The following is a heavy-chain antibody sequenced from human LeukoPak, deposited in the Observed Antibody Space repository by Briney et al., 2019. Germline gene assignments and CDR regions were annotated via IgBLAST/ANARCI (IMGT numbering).Heavy chain of an antibody. CDR1: GFTFSSYA. CDR2: ISYDGSNK. J-gene: IGHJ6*02. CDR3: ARDPRPPYYYDSSGYYYYYYGMDV. V-gene: IGHV3-30-3*01. Sequence: GRSLRLSCAASGFTFSSYAMHWVRQAPGKGLEWVAVISYDGSNKYYADSVKGRFTISRDNSKNTLYLQMNSLRAEDTAVYYCARDPRPPYYYDSSGYYYYYYGMDVWGQGTTVTVSS. D-gene: IGHD3-22*01.